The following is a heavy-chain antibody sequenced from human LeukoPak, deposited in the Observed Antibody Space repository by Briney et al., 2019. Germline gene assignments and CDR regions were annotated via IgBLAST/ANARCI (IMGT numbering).Heavy chain of an antibody. CDR3: ARATTYYYDSSGSETYYYGMDV. Sequence: ASVKVSCKASGYTFTSYDINWVRQATGQGLEWMGWMNPNSGNTGYAQKFQGRVTMTRNTSISTAYMELSSLRSEDTAVYYCARATTYYYDSSGSETYYYGMDVWGQGTTVTVSS. CDR1: GYTFTSYD. D-gene: IGHD3-22*01. J-gene: IGHJ6*02. V-gene: IGHV1-8*01. CDR2: MNPNSGNT.